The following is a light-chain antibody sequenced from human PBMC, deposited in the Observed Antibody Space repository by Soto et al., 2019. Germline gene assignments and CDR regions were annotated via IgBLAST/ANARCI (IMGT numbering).Light chain of an antibody. CDR2: DAS. Sequence: EVVLTQSPATLSLSPGESATLSCRASQSVDIYLAWYQQKPGQSPRLLIYDASNRATGIPARFSGSGSGTDFTLTISSREPEDFAVYYCRQRKHWPPLTFGGGTKVDI. J-gene: IGKJ4*01. CDR3: RQRKHWPPLT. V-gene: IGKV3-11*01. CDR1: QSVDIY.